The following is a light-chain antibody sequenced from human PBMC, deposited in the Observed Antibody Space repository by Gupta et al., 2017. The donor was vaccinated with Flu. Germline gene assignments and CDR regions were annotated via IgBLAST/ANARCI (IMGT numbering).Light chain of an antibody. CDR3: QQRSNWPWT. CDR2: EAS. V-gene: IGKV3-11*01. CDR1: QSVSSY. Sequence: EIVLTQSPATLSLSPGERATLSCRASQSVSSYLAWYQQKHGQAPRLLIYEASNRATGIPARFSGSGSGTDFTLTSSRLEPEDFAVYYCQQRSNWPWTFGQGTKVEIK. J-gene: IGKJ1*01.